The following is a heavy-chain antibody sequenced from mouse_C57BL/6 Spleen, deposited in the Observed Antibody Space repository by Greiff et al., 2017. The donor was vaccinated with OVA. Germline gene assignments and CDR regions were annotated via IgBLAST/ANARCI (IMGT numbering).Heavy chain of an antibody. J-gene: IGHJ2*01. V-gene: IGHV1-80*01. CDR3: ARECNFDY. CDR1: GYAFSRYW. D-gene: IGHD6-1*01. Sequence: TRDKKVKPRASVTIKCKDSGYAFSRYWFNWVKQRPGKGLEWIGQIYPGDGDTNYNGKFKGKATLTADNSSSTAYLQLSSLPSEDSAVYFCARECNFDYWGQGTTLTVSS. CDR2: IYPGDGDT.